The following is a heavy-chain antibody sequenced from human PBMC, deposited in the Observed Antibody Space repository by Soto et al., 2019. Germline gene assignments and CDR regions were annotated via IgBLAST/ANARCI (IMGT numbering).Heavy chain of an antibody. V-gene: IGHV3-23*01. CDR1: GFTIGNSA. J-gene: IGHJ4*02. CDR2: IIGGIDNT. CDR3: AKGPTAGR. Sequence: RLSCAASGFTIGNSAINWVRQAPWKGLDFVSVIIGGIDNTYYAYSFKGRFTISRDNSKITLYLQMNSLRAEDTAIYYCAKGPTAGRWGQGTLVTVSS.